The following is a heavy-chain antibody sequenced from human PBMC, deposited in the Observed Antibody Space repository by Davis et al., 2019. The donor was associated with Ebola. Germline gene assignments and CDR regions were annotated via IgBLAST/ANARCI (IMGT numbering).Heavy chain of an antibody. CDR3: ARGEYSSSPALGMDV. J-gene: IGHJ6*04. Sequence: PGGSLRLSCAASGFTFSSYWMSWVRQAPGKGLEWVANIKQDGSEKYYVDSVKGRFTISRDNAKNSLYLQMNSLRAEDTAVYYCARGEYSSSPALGMDVWGKGTTVTVSS. CDR2: IKQDGSEK. V-gene: IGHV3-7*04. D-gene: IGHD6-6*01. CDR1: GFTFSSYW.